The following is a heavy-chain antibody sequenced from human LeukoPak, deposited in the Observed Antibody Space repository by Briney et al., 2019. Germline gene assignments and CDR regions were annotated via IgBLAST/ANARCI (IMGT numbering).Heavy chain of an antibody. Sequence: GGSLRLSGAASGFTFSYYWMSWVRQAPGRGLEWVANIKEDGSEKYYVDSVKGRFTISRDNAKNSLYLQMNSLRVDDTAVYYCVRQGTSHFDYWGQGTLVTVSS. CDR3: VRQGTSHFDY. CDR2: IKEDGSEK. CDR1: GFTFSYYW. J-gene: IGHJ4*02. V-gene: IGHV3-7*01.